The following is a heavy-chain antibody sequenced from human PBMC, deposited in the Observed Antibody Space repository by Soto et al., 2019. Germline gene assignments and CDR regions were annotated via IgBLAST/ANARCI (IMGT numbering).Heavy chain of an antibody. V-gene: IGHV1-18*01. J-gene: IGHJ6*02. Sequence: ASVKVSCKASGYTFTSYGSSWVRQAPGQGLEWMGWISAYNGNTNYAQKLQGRVTMTTDTSTSTAYKELRSLRSDDTAVYYCAMGAAAGMGGGYYGMDVWGQGTTVTVSS. CDR2: ISAYNGNT. CDR3: AMGAAAGMGGGYYGMDV. CDR1: GYTFTSYG. D-gene: IGHD6-13*01.